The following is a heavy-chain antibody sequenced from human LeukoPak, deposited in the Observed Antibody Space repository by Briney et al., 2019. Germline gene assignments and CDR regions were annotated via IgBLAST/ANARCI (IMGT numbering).Heavy chain of an antibody. J-gene: IGHJ4*02. Sequence: PGGSLRLSCAASGFTFSSYAMSWVRQAPGKGLEWVSAISGSGVSTYYADSVKGRFTISRDNSKNTLHLQMNSLRAEDTAVYYCASLRGGVITSFDYWGQGTLVTVSS. CDR2: ISGSGVST. D-gene: IGHD1-14*01. V-gene: IGHV3-23*01. CDR1: GFTFSSYA. CDR3: ASLRGGVITSFDY.